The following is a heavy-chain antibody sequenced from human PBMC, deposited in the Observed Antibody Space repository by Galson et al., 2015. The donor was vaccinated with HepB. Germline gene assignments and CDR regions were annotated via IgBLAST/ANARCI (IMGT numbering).Heavy chain of an antibody. CDR1: GFSLNSRGVG. CDR2: LFWDDDQ. D-gene: IGHD3/OR15-3a*01. V-gene: IGHV2-5*02. Sequence: ALVKPTQTLTLTCTFSGFSLNSRGVGVGWIRQPPGKALEWLALLFWDDDQRYTPLLKSRLSVTKDTSQKQVVLKLTSVDPVDTATYYCAHMDLGLTSFAYWGQGTLVTVSS. J-gene: IGHJ4*02. CDR3: AHMDLGLTSFAY.